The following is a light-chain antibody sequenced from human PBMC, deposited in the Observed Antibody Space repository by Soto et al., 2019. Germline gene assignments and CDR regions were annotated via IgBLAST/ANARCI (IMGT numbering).Light chain of an antibody. CDR3: QSYDSSQTTYV. CDR1: SSNIGADND. V-gene: IGLV1-40*01. CDR2: GNN. Sequence: QSVLTQPPSVSGAPGQRVTISCSGSSSNIGADNDVHWFQQIPGTAPKLLIYGNNNRPSGVPDRFSGSKSGTSASVAITGLQAEDEADYYCQSYDSSQTTYVFGTGTKVTVL. J-gene: IGLJ1*01.